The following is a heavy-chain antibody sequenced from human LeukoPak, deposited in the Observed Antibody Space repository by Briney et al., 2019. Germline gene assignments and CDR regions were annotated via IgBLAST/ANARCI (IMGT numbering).Heavy chain of an antibody. V-gene: IGHV1-8*01. CDR1: GYTFTSYD. CDR2: MNPNSGNT. CDR3: ATSHSWELLYDY. Sequence: ASVKVSCKASGYTFTSYDINWVRQATEQGLEWMGWMNPNSGNTGYAQKFQGRVTMTRNTSISTAYMELSSLRSEDTAVYYCATSHSWELLYDYWGQGTLVTVSS. D-gene: IGHD1-26*01. J-gene: IGHJ4*02.